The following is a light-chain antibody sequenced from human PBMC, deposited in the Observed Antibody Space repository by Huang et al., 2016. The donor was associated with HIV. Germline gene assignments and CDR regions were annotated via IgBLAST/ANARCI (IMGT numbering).Light chain of an antibody. Sequence: EIVLTQSPATLSVSPGERATLSCRASQSINTNLAWYQQKYGHAPRLRISGASTRASGIPARFSGSGSRTEFTLTISSLQSEDFAVYYCQQYSHWPQTFGQGTKVEIK. CDR3: QQYSHWPQT. J-gene: IGKJ1*01. V-gene: IGKV3-15*01. CDR2: GAS. CDR1: QSINTN.